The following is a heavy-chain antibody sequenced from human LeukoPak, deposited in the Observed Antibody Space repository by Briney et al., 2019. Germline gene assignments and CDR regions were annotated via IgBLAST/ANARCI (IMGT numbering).Heavy chain of an antibody. V-gene: IGHV1-8*01. CDR2: TNPNSGNT. CDR1: GYTFTSYD. CDR3: ARTGVGYCTNGVCYEVDY. D-gene: IGHD2-8*01. Sequence: ASVTVSCKSSGYTFTSYDINLVRQATAQGLEWMGCTNPNSGNTGYEHKFQGRVTITSNTSISTAYMELSSLRSEDTDVYYCARTGVGYCTNGVCYEVDYWGQGTLVTVSS. J-gene: IGHJ4*02.